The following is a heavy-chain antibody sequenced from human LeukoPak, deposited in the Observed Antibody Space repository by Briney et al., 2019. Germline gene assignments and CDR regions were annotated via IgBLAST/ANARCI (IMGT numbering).Heavy chain of an antibody. V-gene: IGHV3-7*05. CDR2: IRQDGSEK. CDR1: GIPFSSYW. CDR3: ATGLVGANR. Sequence: GGSLRLSCAASGIPFSSYWISWVRQGPGKGLEWVANIRQDGSEKYYVGSVKGRFTIPRDNAKNSLYLQMNSLRADDTAVYYCATGLVGANRWGQGTLVTVSS. J-gene: IGHJ5*02. D-gene: IGHD1-26*01.